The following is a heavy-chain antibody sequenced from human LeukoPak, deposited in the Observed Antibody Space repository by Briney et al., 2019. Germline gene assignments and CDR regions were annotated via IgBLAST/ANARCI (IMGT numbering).Heavy chain of an antibody. CDR2: IYYSGTT. CDR1: GGSITSYY. V-gene: IGHV4-59*08. D-gene: IGHD6-13*01. Sequence: SETLSLTCTVSGGSITSYYWSWIRQPPGKGLEWIGYIYYSGTTNYSPPLKSRVTISVETSKNQFSLKLRSVTAADTAVYYCARHIPGNPYFDYWGQGTLVTVSS. J-gene: IGHJ4*02. CDR3: ARHIPGNPYFDY.